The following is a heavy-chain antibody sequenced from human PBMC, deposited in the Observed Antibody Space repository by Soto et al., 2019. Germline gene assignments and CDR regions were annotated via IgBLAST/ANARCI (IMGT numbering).Heavy chain of an antibody. CDR2: IYRSGST. D-gene: IGHD6-19*01. J-gene: IGHJ6*03. CDR3: AREGVGSGWFEFYYYMDV. Sequence: SETLSLTCAVSSGSISSSNWWSWVRQPPGKGLEWIGEIYRSGSTNYNPSLKSRVTISVDKSKNQFSLKLSSVTAADTAVYYCAREGVGSGWFEFYYYMDVWGKGTTVTVSS. V-gene: IGHV4-4*02. CDR1: SGSISSSNW.